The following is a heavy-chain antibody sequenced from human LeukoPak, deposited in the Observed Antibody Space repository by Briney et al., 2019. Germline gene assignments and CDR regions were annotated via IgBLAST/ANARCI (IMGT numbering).Heavy chain of an antibody. J-gene: IGHJ5*02. CDR1: GFTFSSYA. D-gene: IGHD3-3*01. Sequence: PGGSLRLSCAASGFTFSSYAMSWVRQAPGKGLECISGFSGSGGSTYYADSVKGRFTISRDNSKNTLYLQMNSLRAEDTAVYYCARSGLRWGYNWFDPWGQGTLVTVSS. V-gene: IGHV3-23*01. CDR2: FSGSGGST. CDR3: ARSGLRWGYNWFDP.